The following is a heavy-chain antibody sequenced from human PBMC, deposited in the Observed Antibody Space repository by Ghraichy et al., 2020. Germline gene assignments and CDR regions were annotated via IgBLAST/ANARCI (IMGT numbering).Heavy chain of an antibody. CDR3: AKDMGRRWLQTYYFDY. CDR1: GFTFDDYT. Sequence: GGSLRLSCAASGFTFDDYTMHWVRQALGKGLEWVSLISWDGGSTYYADSVKGRFTISRDNSKNSLYLQMNSLRTEDTALYYCAKDMGRRWLQTYYFDYWGQGTLVTVSS. CDR2: ISWDGGST. D-gene: IGHD5-24*01. V-gene: IGHV3-43*01. J-gene: IGHJ4*02.